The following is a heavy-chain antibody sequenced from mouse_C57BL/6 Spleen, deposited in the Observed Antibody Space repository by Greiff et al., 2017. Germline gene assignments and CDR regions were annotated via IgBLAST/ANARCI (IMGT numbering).Heavy chain of an antibody. V-gene: IGHV5-16*01. CDR2: INYDGSST. CDR3: ARGFGYDDAMDY. D-gene: IGHD2-2*01. Sequence: EVKLMESEGGLVQPGSSMKLSCTASGFTFRDYYMAWVRQVPEKGLEWVANINYDGSSTYYLDSLKSRFIISRDNAKNILYLQMISLKSEDTATYYCARGFGYDDAMDYWGQGTSVTVSS. J-gene: IGHJ4*01. CDR1: GFTFRDYY.